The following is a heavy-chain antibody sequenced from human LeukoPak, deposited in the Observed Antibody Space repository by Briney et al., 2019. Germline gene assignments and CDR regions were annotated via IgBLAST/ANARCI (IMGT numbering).Heavy chain of an antibody. J-gene: IGHJ3*02. CDR1: GFTFSTYN. V-gene: IGHV3-21*01. CDR3: ARVKDPAYPGAFDI. Sequence: GESLKISCAASGFTFSTYNMNWVRQAPGKGLEWVSSISSSSSYIYYADSVKGRFTISRDNVKNSLYLQMNSLRAEDTAVYYCARVKDPAYPGAFDIWGQGTRVTVSS. CDR2: ISSSSSYI.